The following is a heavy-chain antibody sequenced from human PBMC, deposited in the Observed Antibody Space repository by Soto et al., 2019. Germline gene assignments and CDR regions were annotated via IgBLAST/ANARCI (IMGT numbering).Heavy chain of an antibody. CDR2: ISMTSSTL. D-gene: IGHD6-6*01. Sequence: GGSLRLSCAASGFSFSSYSMNWVRQAPGKGLEWVSYISMTSSTLSYADSVKGRFTISRDNAKNSLYLQMNSLRAEDTAGYYCAIDNTVFRGPSVSIMAARRRKGYFDLWGRVTLVTVSS. CDR1: GFSFSSYS. CDR3: AIDNTVFRGPSVSIMAARRRKGYFDL. J-gene: IGHJ2*01. V-gene: IGHV3-48*01.